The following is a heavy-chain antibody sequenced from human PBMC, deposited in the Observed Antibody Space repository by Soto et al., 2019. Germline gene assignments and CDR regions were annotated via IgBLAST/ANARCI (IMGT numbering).Heavy chain of an antibody. J-gene: IGHJ4*02. CDR2: IYYSGST. CDR3: ARIGLNSALL. V-gene: IGHV4-30-4*02. Sequence: PSDPVSLTCTASGGCINSGVYYWSWIRQPPGQGLEWIGYIYYSGSTYYNPPLRSRVTISIDTSKNLFFLNLTSVTAADTAVYFCARIGLNSALLRGQGTPVTVS. D-gene: IGHD3-10*01. CDR1: GGCINSGVYY.